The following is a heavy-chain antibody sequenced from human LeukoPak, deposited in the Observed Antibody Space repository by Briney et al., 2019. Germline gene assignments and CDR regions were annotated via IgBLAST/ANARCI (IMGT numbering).Heavy chain of an antibody. CDR2: MNPNSGNT. Sequence: GASVKVSCKASGYTFTSYDINWVRQATGQGLEWMGWMNPNSGNTGYAQKFQGRVTMTTDTSTSTAYMELRSLRSDDTAVYYCARYTITMVRGAKAPDYWGQGTLVTVSS. D-gene: IGHD3-10*01. V-gene: IGHV1-8*01. CDR3: ARYTITMVRGAKAPDY. CDR1: GYTFTSYD. J-gene: IGHJ4*02.